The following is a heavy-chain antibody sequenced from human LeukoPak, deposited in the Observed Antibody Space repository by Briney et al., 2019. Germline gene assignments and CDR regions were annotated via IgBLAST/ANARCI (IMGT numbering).Heavy chain of an antibody. V-gene: IGHV4-39*07. CDR1: GDSISSTSYY. CDR2: IYYSGST. D-gene: IGHD2-2*01. CDR3: ARDLPPLGYCSSTSCPQGLL. Sequence: SETLSLTCSVSGDSISSTSYYWGWIRQPPGKGLEWIGSIYYSGSTYYNPSLKSRVTISVDTSKNQFSLKLSSVTAADTAVYYCARDLPPLGYCSSTSCPQGLLWGQGTLVTVSS. J-gene: IGHJ4*02.